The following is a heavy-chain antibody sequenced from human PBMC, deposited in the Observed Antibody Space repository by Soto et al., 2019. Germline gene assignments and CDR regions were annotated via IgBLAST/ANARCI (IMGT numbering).Heavy chain of an antibody. V-gene: IGHV3-15*07. CDR1: GLNFVTAW. Sequence: QLVESGGGLVKPGGSLRLSCTASGLNFVTAWMNWVRQAPGQGLEWVGRIKTETDGLTTDYAAPVKGRFSISRDDSKNTVYLQMNSLKTEDSAVYYCTTVGATRDYWGQGTLVTVSS. CDR3: TTVGATRDY. D-gene: IGHD1-26*01. J-gene: IGHJ4*02. CDR2: IKTETDGLTT.